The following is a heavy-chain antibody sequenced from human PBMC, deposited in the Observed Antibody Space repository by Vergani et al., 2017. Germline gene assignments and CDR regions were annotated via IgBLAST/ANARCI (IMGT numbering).Heavy chain of an antibody. Sequence: EVQLVESGGGLVQPGGSLRLSCAASGFTFSSYSMNWVRQAPGKGLEWVSYISSSSSTIYYADSVKGRFTIYRDNAKNSLYLQMNSLRDEDTAVYYCAREVTIFGLVINNYFDYWGQGTLVTVSS. V-gene: IGHV3-48*02. CDR1: GFTFSSYS. CDR3: AREVTIFGLVINNYFDY. CDR2: ISSSSSTI. J-gene: IGHJ4*02. D-gene: IGHD3-3*01.